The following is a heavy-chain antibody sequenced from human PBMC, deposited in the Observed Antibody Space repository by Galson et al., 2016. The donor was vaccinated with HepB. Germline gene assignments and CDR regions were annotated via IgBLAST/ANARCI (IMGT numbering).Heavy chain of an antibody. CDR2: IIPAFGTP. V-gene: IGHV1-69*01. D-gene: IGHD1-1*01. CDR1: GATFSGYD. CDR3: ARAVWNSFSV. J-gene: IGHJ3*01. Sequence: SCKASGATFSGYDLNWVRQAPGQGLEWMGGIIPAFGTPKYAQKFQGRVTIAADDSASTISLDLSSLRPDDTAIYYCARAVWNSFSVWGQGTVVTVSS.